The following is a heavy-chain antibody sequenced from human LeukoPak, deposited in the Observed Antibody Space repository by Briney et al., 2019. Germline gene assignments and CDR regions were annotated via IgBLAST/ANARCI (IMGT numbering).Heavy chain of an antibody. CDR1: GYTFTSYG. Sequence: ASVKVSCKASGYTFTSYGISWVRQAPGQGLEWMGWISAYNGNTNYAQKLQGRVTMTTDTSTSTAYMELRSLRSDDTAVYYCARGCSSTSCYWNYYYYGTDVWGKGTTVTVSS. J-gene: IGHJ6*04. CDR3: ARGCSSTSCYWNYYYYGTDV. D-gene: IGHD2-2*01. V-gene: IGHV1-18*04. CDR2: ISAYNGNT.